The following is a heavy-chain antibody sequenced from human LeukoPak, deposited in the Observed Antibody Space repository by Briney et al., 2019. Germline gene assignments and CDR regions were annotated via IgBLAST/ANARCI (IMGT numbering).Heavy chain of an antibody. CDR1: GFTFSSYA. V-gene: IGHV3-30*09. CDR3: AKDDRLYSYGLFNY. CDR2: ISYDGSNK. D-gene: IGHD5-18*01. J-gene: IGHJ4*02. Sequence: SGGSLRLSCAASGFTFSSYAMHWVRQAPGKGLEWVAVISYDGSNKYYADSVKGRFAISRDNSKNTLYLQMNSLRAEDTAVYYCAKDDRLYSYGLFNYWGQGTLVTVSS.